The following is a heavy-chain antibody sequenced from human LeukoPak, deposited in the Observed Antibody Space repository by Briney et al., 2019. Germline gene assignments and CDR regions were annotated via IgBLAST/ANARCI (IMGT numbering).Heavy chain of an antibody. CDR3: ARTDYYYDSSGYYFQH. V-gene: IGHV1-69*13. J-gene: IGHJ1*01. D-gene: IGHD3-22*01. CDR2: IIPIFGTA. CDR1: VGTFSSYA. Sequence: SVKVSCKASVGTFSSYAISWVRQAPGQGLEWMGGIIPIFGTANYAQKFQGRVTITADESTSTAYMELSSLRSEDTAVYYCARTDYYYDSSGYYFQHWGQGTLVTVSS.